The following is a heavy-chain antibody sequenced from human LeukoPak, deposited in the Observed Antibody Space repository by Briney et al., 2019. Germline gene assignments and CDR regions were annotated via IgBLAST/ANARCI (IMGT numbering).Heavy chain of an antibody. J-gene: IGHJ3*02. Sequence: PGGSLRLSCSASGFTFSSYWMSWVRQAPGKGLEWMANIKQDGSVQNYVDSVKGRFTTSRDNAKDSLFLQLNNLRAEDTAVYFCARDGIMTYAFDIWGQGTKVTVSP. D-gene: IGHD1-1*01. CDR1: GFTFSSYW. V-gene: IGHV3-7*01. CDR2: IKQDGSVQ. CDR3: ARDGIMTYAFDI.